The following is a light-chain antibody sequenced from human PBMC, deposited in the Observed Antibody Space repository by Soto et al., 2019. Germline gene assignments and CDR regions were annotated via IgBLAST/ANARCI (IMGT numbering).Light chain of an antibody. CDR1: QSVSSN. Sequence: EIVMTQSPATLSVSPGERATLSCRASQSVSSNLAWYQQKPGQAPRLLIYGASTRATGIPARFSGSGSRTGFTLTISSLQSEDFAVYYCQQYNNWPPTFGQGTRLEIK. J-gene: IGKJ5*01. CDR2: GAS. V-gene: IGKV3-15*01. CDR3: QQYNNWPPT.